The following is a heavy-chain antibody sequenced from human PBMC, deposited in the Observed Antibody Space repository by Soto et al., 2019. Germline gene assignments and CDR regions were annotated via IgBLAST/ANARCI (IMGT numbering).Heavy chain of an antibody. J-gene: IGHJ3*02. V-gene: IGHV1-2*04. CDR2: INPNSGGT. D-gene: IGHD2-2*01. Sequence: ASVKVSCKASGYTFTGYYMHWVRQAPGQGLEWTGWINPNSGGTNYAQKFQGWVTMTRDTSISTAYMELSRLRSDDTAVYYCARGEAAMFAAFDIWGQGTMVTVSS. CDR1: GYTFTGYY. CDR3: ARGEAAMFAAFDI.